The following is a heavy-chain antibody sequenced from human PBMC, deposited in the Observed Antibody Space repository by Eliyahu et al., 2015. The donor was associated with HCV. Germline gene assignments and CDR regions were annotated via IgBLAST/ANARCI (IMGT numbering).Heavy chain of an antibody. CDR1: VGSFSGYY. D-gene: IGHD3-22*01. CDR3: ARGYGNRRAYYYDSSGYRLDPYYFDY. J-gene: IGHJ4*02. V-gene: IGHV4-34*01. CDR2: INHSGST. Sequence: QVQLQQWGAGLLKPSETLSLTCAVYVGSFSGYYWSWIRQPPGKGLEWIGEINHSGSTNYNPSLKSRVTISVDTSKNQFSLKLSSVTAADTAVYYCARGYGNRRAYYYDSSGYRLDPYYFDYWGQGTLVTVSS.